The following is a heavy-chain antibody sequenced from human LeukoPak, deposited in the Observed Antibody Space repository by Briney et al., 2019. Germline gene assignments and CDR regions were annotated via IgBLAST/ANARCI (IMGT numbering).Heavy chain of an antibody. D-gene: IGHD6-13*01. CDR3: ARRGSRWYWYFDY. CDR2: IFYSGST. V-gene: IGHV4-59*04. J-gene: IGHJ4*02. Sequence: SETLSLTCTVSGGSISSYYWSWIRQPPGKGLEWIGIIFYSGSTYYNPSLKGRVTISVDTSKNQFSLKLSSVTAADTAVYYCARRGSRWYWYFDYWGQGTLVTVSS. CDR1: GGSISSYY.